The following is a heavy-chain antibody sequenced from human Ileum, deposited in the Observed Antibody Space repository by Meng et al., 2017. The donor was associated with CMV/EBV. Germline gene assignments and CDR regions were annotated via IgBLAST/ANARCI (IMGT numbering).Heavy chain of an antibody. Sequence: GGSLRLSCAASAFSFSTYSMNWVRQAPGRGLEWVSSISGSGSYINYADSVKGRFTISRDNAKKSLNLQMNSLGAEDTAVYYCAGDLTVGTYYGMDVWGQGTTVTGLL. CDR2: ISGSGSYI. CDR3: AGDLTVGTYYGMDV. J-gene: IGHJ6*02. CDR1: AFSFSTYS. V-gene: IGHV3-21*01. D-gene: IGHD1-14*01.